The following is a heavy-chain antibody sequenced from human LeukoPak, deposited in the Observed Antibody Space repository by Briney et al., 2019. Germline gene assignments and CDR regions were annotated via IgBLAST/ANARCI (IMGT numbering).Heavy chain of an antibody. CDR3: AREGTYQFDY. J-gene: IGHJ4*02. V-gene: IGHV3-74*01. Sequence: PGGSLRLSCAASGLTFSSYWMHWVRQAPGKGLVWVSRINSDGSSRTNADSVKGRFAISRDNAKNTLYLQMNSLRAEDTAVYYCAREGTYQFDYWGQGTLVTVSS. D-gene: IGHD2-2*01. CDR1: GLTFSSYW. CDR2: INSDGSSR.